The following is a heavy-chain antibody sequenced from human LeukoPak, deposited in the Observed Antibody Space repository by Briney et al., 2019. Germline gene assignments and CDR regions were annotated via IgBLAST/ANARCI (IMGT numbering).Heavy chain of an antibody. J-gene: IGHJ5*02. V-gene: IGHV1-18*01. CDR1: GYTFTSYG. D-gene: IGHD6-13*01. CDR3: ATSSSWPLPGRYNWFDP. Sequence: ASVKVSCKASGYTFTSYGISWVRQAPGQGLEWMGWISAYNGNTNYAQKLQGRVTMTTDTSTSTAYMELRSLRSDDTAVYYCATSSSWPLPGRYNWFDPWGQGTLVTVSS. CDR2: ISAYNGNT.